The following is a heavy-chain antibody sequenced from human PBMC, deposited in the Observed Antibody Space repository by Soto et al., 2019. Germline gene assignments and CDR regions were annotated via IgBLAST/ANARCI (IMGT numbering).Heavy chain of an antibody. CDR3: ARAAAKYYDFWSCPQGGVMDV. V-gene: IGHV3-30-3*01. CDR2: ISYDGSNK. J-gene: IGHJ6*02. Sequence: QVQLVESGGGVVQPGRSLRLSCAASGFTFSSYAMHWVRQAPGKGLEWGAVISYDGSNKYYADSVKGRFTISRDNSKNTLYLQMNSLRAEDTAVYYCARAAAKYYDFWSCPQGGVMDVWCQGTTVTVSS. CDR1: GFTFSSYA. D-gene: IGHD3-3*01.